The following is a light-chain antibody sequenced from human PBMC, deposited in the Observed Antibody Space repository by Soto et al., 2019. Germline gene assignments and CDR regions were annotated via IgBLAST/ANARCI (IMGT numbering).Light chain of an antibody. CDR1: SSSIGTNF. Sequence: QSVLTQPPSASGTPGQRVSISCSGYSSSIGTNFVYWYQQLPGTAPKVLIHSNNQRPSGVPDRFSGSKSGTSASLAISGLRSADQADYHCAAWDDNLSTYVFGSGTKVTV. CDR2: SNN. J-gene: IGLJ1*01. CDR3: AAWDDNLSTYV. V-gene: IGLV1-47*02.